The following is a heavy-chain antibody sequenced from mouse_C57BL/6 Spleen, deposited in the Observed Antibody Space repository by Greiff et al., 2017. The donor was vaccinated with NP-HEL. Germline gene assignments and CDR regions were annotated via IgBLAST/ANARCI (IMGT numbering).Heavy chain of an antibody. CDR1: GYTFTSYW. D-gene: IGHD1-1*01. V-gene: IGHV1-59*01. J-gene: IGHJ2*01. CDR3: AREVYYYGSSPSDY. CDR2: IDPSDSYT. Sequence: QVQLQQPGAELVRPGTSVKLSCKASGYTFTSYWMHWVKQRPGQGLEWIGVIDPSDSYTNYNQKFKGKATLTVDTSSSTAYMQLSSLTSEDSAVYYCAREVYYYGSSPSDYWGQGTTLTVSS.